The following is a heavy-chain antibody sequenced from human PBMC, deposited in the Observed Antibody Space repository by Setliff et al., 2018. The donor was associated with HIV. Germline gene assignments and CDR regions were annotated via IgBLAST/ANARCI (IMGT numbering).Heavy chain of an antibody. J-gene: IGHJ4*02. CDR1: GFTFNSYA. D-gene: IGHD2-15*01. CDR3: ARDDWTCSDGTCFPITFDY. V-gene: IGHV3-23*01. CDR2: ISGSGGST. Sequence: PGGSLRLSCAVSGFTFNSYAMSWVRQAPGKGLEWVSAISGSGGSTYYADSVKGRFTISRDNAKNSVSLQMNSLRVEDTAVYYCARDDWTCSDGTCFPITFDYWGQGTLVTVSS.